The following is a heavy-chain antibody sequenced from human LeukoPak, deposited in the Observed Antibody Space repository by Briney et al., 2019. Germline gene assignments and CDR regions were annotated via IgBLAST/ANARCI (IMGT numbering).Heavy chain of an antibody. D-gene: IGHD3-22*01. V-gene: IGHV3-33*01. CDR3: ARERTFYDSSGYEGSDAFDI. J-gene: IGHJ3*02. Sequence: PGGSLRLSCAASGFTFSSYGMHWVRQAPGKGLEWVAVIWYDGSNKYYADSVKGRFTISRDNSKNTLYLQMNSLRAEDTAVYYCARERTFYDSSGYEGSDAFDIWGQGTMVTVSS. CDR1: GFTFSSYG. CDR2: IWYDGSNK.